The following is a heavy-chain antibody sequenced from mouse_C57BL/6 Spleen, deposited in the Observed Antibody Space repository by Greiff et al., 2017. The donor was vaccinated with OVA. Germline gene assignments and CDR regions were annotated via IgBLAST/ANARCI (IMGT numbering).Heavy chain of an antibody. CDR3: AREDDGYSSYWYFDV. Sequence: EVQLVESGPGLVKPSQSLSLTCSVPGYSITSGYYWHWIRQFPGNKLDWIGYISYDGSNNYHTSLNNRISITRDTSKNQFFLKLNSVTTEDTATYYCAREDDGYSSYWYFDVWGTGTTVTVSS. D-gene: IGHD2-3*01. CDR1: GYSITSGYY. V-gene: IGHV3-6*01. CDR2: ISYDGSN. J-gene: IGHJ1*03.